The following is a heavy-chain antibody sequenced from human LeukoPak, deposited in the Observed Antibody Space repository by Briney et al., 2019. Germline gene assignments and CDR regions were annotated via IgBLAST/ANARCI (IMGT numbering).Heavy chain of an antibody. J-gene: IGHJ4*02. D-gene: IGHD3-22*01. CDR1: RFTFSSYA. Sequence: PGGSLRLSCAASRFTFSSYAMSWVRQAPGKGLEWVSAISGSGGSTYYADSVKGRFTISRDNSKNTLYLQMNSLRAEDTAVYYCAKVVPIYYDSSVYYFDYWGQGTLVTVSS. CDR3: AKVVPIYYDSSVYYFDY. V-gene: IGHV3-23*01. CDR2: ISGSGGST.